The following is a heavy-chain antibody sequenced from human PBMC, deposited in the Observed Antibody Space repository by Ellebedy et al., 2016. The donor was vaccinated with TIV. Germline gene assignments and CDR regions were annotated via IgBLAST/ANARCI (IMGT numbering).Heavy chain of an antibody. D-gene: IGHD3-10*01. CDR2: VIHTGST. J-gene: IGHJ4*02. Sequence: MPGGSLRLSCAVYGDSFSGYYWSWIRQPPGKGLEWIGEVIHTGSTNYNPSLKSRVTISVDTSKNQFSLNLSSVTAADTAVYYCARVRRESLWFAKSQYFFDYWGQGTLVTVSS. CDR3: ARVRRESLWFAKSQYFFDY. CDR1: GDSFSGYY. V-gene: IGHV4-34*12.